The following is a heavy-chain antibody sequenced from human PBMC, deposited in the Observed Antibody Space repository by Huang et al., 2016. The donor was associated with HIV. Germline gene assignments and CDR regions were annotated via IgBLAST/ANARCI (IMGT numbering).Heavy chain of an antibody. CDR3: ARGGGIQLWLLGYYYMDV. D-gene: IGHD5-18*01. CDR1: GYTFSSFG. J-gene: IGHJ6*03. V-gene: IGHV1-18*01. Sequence: QVQLVQSGAEVKKPGASVKVSCKASGYTFSSFGISWVRQAPGQGLEWVGWISGYNGNTRFAQKFQGRLTMTTDTSTSTAYRELRSLRSDDTAVYYCARGGGIQLWLLGYYYMDVWGNGTTVTVSS. CDR2: ISGYNGNT.